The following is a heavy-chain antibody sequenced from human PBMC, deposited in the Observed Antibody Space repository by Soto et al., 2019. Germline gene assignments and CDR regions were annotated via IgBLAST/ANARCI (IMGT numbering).Heavy chain of an antibody. CDR2: INPSGGST. J-gene: IGHJ4*02. Sequence: RASVKVSCKASGYTFTSYYMHWVRQAPGQGLEWMGIINPSGGSTSYAQKFQGRVTMTRDTSTSTVYMELSSLRSEDTAVYYCARDGIAANHRSGFDYWGQGTLVTVSS. D-gene: IGHD6-13*01. CDR3: ARDGIAANHRSGFDY. CDR1: GYTFTSYY. V-gene: IGHV1-46*01.